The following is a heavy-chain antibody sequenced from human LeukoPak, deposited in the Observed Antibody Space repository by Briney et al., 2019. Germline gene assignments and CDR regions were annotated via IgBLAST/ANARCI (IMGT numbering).Heavy chain of an antibody. CDR1: GYTFTAYY. D-gene: IGHD6-19*01. Sequence: ASVKVSCKASGYTFTAYYMYWVRQAPGQGLECMGWINPNSGGTNYAQKFQGRVTMTRDTSISTAYMELSRLRSDDTAVYYCARSDSSGWYVAGYWGQGTLVTVSS. V-gene: IGHV1-2*02. CDR2: INPNSGGT. CDR3: ARSDSSGWYVAGY. J-gene: IGHJ4*02.